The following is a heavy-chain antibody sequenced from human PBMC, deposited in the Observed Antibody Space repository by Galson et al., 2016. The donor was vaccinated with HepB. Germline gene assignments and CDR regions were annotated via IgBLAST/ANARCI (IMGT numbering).Heavy chain of an antibody. CDR1: GFTFSSYG. D-gene: IGHD6-19*01. CDR3: AGRKFSPGYSSGWYYFDY. CDR2: IWYDGSNK. V-gene: IGHV3-33*01. J-gene: IGHJ4*02. Sequence: SLRLSCAASGFTFSSYGMHWVRQAPGKGLEWVAIIWYDGSNKYYADSVKGRFTISRDKSVSTVYLEWSSLQAADTAMYYCAGRKFSPGYSSGWYYFDYWGQGTLVTVSS.